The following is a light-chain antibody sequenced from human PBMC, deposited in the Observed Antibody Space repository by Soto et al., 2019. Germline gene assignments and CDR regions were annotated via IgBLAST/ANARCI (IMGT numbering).Light chain of an antibody. CDR1: QSVSSN. CDR3: QQYNNWRT. Sequence: EIVMTQSAATLSVSPGERATLCCRASQSVSSNLAWYQLKPCQALRLLIYGASTRSTGIPARFSGSGSGTEFTLTISSLQSEDFAVYYCQQYNNWRTFGQGTKVEIK. CDR2: GAS. V-gene: IGKV3-15*01. J-gene: IGKJ1*01.